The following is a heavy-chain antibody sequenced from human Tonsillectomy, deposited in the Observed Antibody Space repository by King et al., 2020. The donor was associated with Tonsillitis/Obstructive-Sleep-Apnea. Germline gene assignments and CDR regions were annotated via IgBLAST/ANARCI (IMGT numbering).Heavy chain of an antibody. V-gene: IGHV3-9*01. D-gene: IGHD1-26*01. Sequence: VQLVESGGGLVQPGRSLRLSCAASGFTFDDYAMHWVRQAPGKGLEWVSGISWNSGSIGYADSVKGRFTISRDNAKNSLYLQMNSLRAEDTALYYCAKGGAGGATTAWGQGTLVTVSS. J-gene: IGHJ5*02. CDR3: AKGGAGGATTA. CDR2: ISWNSGSI. CDR1: GFTFDDYA.